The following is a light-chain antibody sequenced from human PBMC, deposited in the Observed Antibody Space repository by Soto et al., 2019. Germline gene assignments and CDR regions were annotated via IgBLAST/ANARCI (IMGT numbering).Light chain of an antibody. CDR3: QQFETSPWT. CDR1: QRVSSTY. CDR2: DSF. J-gene: IGKJ1*01. Sequence: ENVLTQSPGTLSLSPGQRATLSCRAGQRVSSTYLAWYQQKPGQAPKLLIFDSFKRATGIPDRFSGSGSGTDFSLTTSRLQPDDFAVYYCQQFETSPWTFGQGTRVEMK. V-gene: IGKV3-20*01.